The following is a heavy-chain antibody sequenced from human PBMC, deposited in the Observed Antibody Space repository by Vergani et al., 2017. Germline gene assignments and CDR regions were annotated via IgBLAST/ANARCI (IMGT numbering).Heavy chain of an antibody. Sequence: EVQLVESGGGLVKPGGSLRLSCAASGFTFSNAWMSWVRQAPGKGLEWVGRIKSKTDGGTTDYAAPVKGRFTISRDDSKNTLYLQMNSLRAEDTAVYYCARVPRSGWLLYYYYGMDVWGQGTTVTVSS. J-gene: IGHJ6*02. CDR2: IKSKTDGGTT. V-gene: IGHV3-15*01. CDR3: ARVPRSGWLLYYYYGMDV. D-gene: IGHD6-19*01. CDR1: GFTFSNAW.